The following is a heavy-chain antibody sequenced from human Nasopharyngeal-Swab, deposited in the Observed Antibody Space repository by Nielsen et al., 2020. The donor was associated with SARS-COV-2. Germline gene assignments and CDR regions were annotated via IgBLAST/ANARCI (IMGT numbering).Heavy chain of an antibody. CDR3: ARVEGSPYGSGSYSIDY. CDR1: GGSISSYY. J-gene: IGHJ4*02. Sequence: SETLSLTCTVSGGSISSYYWSWIRQPPGKGLEWIGYIYYSGSTNYNPSLKSRVTISVDTSKNQFSLKLSSVTAADTAVDYCARVEGSPYGSGSYSIDYWGQGTLVTVSS. D-gene: IGHD3-10*01. CDR2: IYYSGST. V-gene: IGHV4-59*01.